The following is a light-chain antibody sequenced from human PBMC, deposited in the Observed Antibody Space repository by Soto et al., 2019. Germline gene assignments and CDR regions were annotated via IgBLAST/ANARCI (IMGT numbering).Light chain of an antibody. CDR3: QQRGNWPSIT. Sequence: EIVLTQSPGTLSLSPGERATLSCRASQSVSSSYLAWYQQKPGQAPRLLIYDASSRATGIPDRFSGSGSGTDFTLTISSLEPEDFAVYYCQQRGNWPSITFGQGTRLEIK. J-gene: IGKJ5*01. V-gene: IGKV3D-20*02. CDR1: QSVSSSY. CDR2: DAS.